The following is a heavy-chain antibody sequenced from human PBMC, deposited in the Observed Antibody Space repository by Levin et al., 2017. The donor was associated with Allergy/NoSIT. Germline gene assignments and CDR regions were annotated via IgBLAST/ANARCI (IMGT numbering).Heavy chain of an antibody. V-gene: IGHV3-30-3*01. Sequence: GGSLRLSCAASGFTFSSYAMHWVRQAPGKGLEWVAVISYDGSNKYYADSVKGRFTISRDNSKNTLYLQMNSLRAEDTAVYYCARNLAVAGPRDAFDIWGQGTMVTVSS. J-gene: IGHJ3*02. CDR2: ISYDGSNK. D-gene: IGHD6-19*01. CDR1: GFTFSSYA. CDR3: ARNLAVAGPRDAFDI.